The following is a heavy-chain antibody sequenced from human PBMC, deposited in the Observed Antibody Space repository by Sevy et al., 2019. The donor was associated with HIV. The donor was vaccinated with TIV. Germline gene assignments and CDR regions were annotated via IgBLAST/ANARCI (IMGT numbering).Heavy chain of an antibody. CDR3: AKKMGGVSGMAFLVDY. CDR2: ISGTGDHT. V-gene: IGHV3-23*01. D-gene: IGHD5-18*01. CDR1: GFTFSSFA. Sequence: GGSLRLSCAASGFTFSSFAMGWVRQAPGKGLDWISVISGTGDHTYYGDSVKGRFTISRDNSKNTLFLQMNSPRAEDTAIFYCAKKMGGVSGMAFLVDYWGQGTLVIFPS. J-gene: IGHJ4*02.